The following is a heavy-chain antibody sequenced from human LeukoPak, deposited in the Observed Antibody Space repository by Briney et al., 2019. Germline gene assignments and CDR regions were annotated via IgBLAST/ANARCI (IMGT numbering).Heavy chain of an antibody. V-gene: IGHV1-46*01. D-gene: IGHD1-7*01. CDR1: GYTFTSYY. Sequence: GASVKVSCKASGYTFTSYYMHWVRQAPGQGLEWMGIINPSGGSTSYAQKFQGRVTMTRDTSTSTVYMELSSLRSEDTAVYYCARDPCNWNYMASLYGMDVWGQGTTVTVSS. J-gene: IGHJ6*02. CDR2: INPSGGST. CDR3: ARDPCNWNYMASLYGMDV.